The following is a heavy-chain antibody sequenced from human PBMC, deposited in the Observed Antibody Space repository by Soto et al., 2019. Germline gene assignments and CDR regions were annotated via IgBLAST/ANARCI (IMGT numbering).Heavy chain of an antibody. Sequence: EVRLVETGGGLIQPGGSLRLSCAASGFTVSDTYMNWVRQAPGKGLEWVSVIYSGRATYYADSVKGRVTISRDNSKNTVLLQKSSVRFEDTAVYYCARGKSGWLTFDYWGQGILVTVSS. V-gene: IGHV3-53*02. CDR1: GFTVSDTY. D-gene: IGHD6-19*01. CDR2: IYSGRAT. CDR3: ARGKSGWLTFDY. J-gene: IGHJ4*02.